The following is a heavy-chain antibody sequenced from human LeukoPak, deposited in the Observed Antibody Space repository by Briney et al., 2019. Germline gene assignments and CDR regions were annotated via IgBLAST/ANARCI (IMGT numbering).Heavy chain of an antibody. CDR1: GFTFSSYG. Sequence: GGSLRLSCAASGFTFSSYGMHWVRQAPGKGLEWVGVISYDGSNKYYADSVKGRFTISRDNSKNTLYLQMNSLRAEDTAVYYCAKDIDYGDYINGYYYYGMDVWGQGTTVTVSS. V-gene: IGHV3-30*18. D-gene: IGHD4-17*01. CDR3: AKDIDYGDYINGYYYYGMDV. CDR2: ISYDGSNK. J-gene: IGHJ6*02.